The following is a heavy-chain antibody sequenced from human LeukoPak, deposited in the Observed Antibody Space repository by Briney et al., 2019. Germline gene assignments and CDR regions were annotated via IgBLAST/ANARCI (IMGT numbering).Heavy chain of an antibody. CDR1: GYSISSSYY. CDR2: IYYSGST. J-gene: IGHJ4*02. V-gene: IGHV4-39*01. CDR3: ARHFVIERFGELLFQWYFDY. D-gene: IGHD3-10*01. Sequence: SETLSLTCTVSGYSISSSYYWGWIRQPPGKGLEWIGSIYYSGSTYYNPSLKSRVTISVDTSKNQFSLKLSSVTAADTAVYYCARHFVIERFGELLFQWYFDYWGQGTLVTVSS.